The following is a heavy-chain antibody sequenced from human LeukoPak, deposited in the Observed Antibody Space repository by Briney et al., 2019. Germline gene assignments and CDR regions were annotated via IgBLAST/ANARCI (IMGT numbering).Heavy chain of an antibody. Sequence: SETLSLTCTVSGGSISSGDYYWSWLRQPPGKGLEWIAYMYYSGSTYYNLSLKSRVTMSADTSKNQLSLKLSSVTAADTAVYYCARPYYYDSRIDPWGQGILVTVSS. J-gene: IGHJ5*02. CDR1: GGSISSGDYY. V-gene: IGHV4-30-4*01. CDR3: ARPYYYDSRIDP. D-gene: IGHD3-22*01. CDR2: MYYSGST.